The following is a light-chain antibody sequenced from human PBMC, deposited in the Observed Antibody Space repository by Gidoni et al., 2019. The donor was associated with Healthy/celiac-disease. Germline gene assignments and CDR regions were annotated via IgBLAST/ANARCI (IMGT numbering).Light chain of an antibody. Sequence: QSVLTQPPSAYATHGKRVTIPCSGSSSHIGSNTVNRYPQRPGTAPKLPIYSNNQRPSGVPDRFSGSKSGTSASLAISGLQSEDVADYYCAAWDDSLNGDVVFGGGTKLTVL. CDR3: AAWDDSLNGDVV. CDR2: SNN. V-gene: IGLV1-44*01. CDR1: SSHIGSNT. J-gene: IGLJ2*01.